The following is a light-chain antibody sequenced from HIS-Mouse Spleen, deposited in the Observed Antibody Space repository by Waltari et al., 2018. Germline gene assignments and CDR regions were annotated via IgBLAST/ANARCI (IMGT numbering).Light chain of an antibody. CDR2: DAS. CDR3: QQRSNWPL. V-gene: IGKV3-11*01. CDR1: QSVSSN. J-gene: IGKJ2*01. Sequence: EIVLTQSPATLSLSPGERATLSCRASQSVSSNLACYQQKPGQAPMLLIDDASNRATGFPARFSGSGSGTDFTLTISSLGPEDFAVYYCQQRSNWPLFGQGTKLEIK.